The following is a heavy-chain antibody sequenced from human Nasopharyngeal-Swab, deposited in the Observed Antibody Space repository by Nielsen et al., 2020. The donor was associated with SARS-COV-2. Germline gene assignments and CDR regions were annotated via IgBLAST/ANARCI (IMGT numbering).Heavy chain of an antibody. CDR1: GFTFSSYW. J-gene: IGHJ4*02. D-gene: IGHD6-19*01. V-gene: IGHV3-74*01. Sequence: GGSLRLSCAASGFTFSSYWMHWVRQAPGKGLVWVARIKSDGSSISYADSVKGRFTISRDNAKNTLYLQMNSLRAEDTALYYCAKDLSSGWKAKYYFDYWGQGTLVTVSS. CDR3: AKDLSSGWKAKYYFDY. CDR2: IKSDGSSI.